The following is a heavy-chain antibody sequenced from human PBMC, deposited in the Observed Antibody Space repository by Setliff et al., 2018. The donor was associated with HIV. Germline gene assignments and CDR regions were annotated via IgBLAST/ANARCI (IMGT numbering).Heavy chain of an antibody. Sequence: HPGGSLSLSCAASGFTFSTSALAWVRQAPGKGLEWVSSIGDALSSTTNTYYANSVKGRFTISRDNSKSTLFLQMNSLRAEDTAIYYCAKLVFYSGSHRYFQHWGQGSLVTVSS. J-gene: IGHJ1*01. CDR3: AKLVFYSGSHRYFQH. D-gene: IGHD1-26*01. V-gene: IGHV3-23*01. CDR2: IGDALSST. CDR1: GFTFSTSA.